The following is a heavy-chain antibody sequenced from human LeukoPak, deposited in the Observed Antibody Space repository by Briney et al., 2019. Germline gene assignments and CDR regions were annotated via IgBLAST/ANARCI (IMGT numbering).Heavy chain of an antibody. CDR2: ISYDGSNK. CDR1: GFTFSSYG. Sequence: GGSLRLSCAASGFTFSSYGTHWVRQAPGKAREGVAVISYDGSNKYYADSVKGRFAISRDNSKNTLYLQMNSLRAEDTAVYYCAKGSGYSSGWSFDYWGQGTLVTVSS. V-gene: IGHV3-30*18. CDR3: AKGSGYSSGWSFDY. D-gene: IGHD6-19*01. J-gene: IGHJ4*02.